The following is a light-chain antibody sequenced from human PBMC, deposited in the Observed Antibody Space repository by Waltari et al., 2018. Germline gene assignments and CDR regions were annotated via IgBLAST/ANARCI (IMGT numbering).Light chain of an antibody. Sequence: DIVMTQSPDSLAVSLGETATINCKSSQTVLYSSDNNNYLAWYQQKLGQPPKLLIYWASTRASGVPARFSGSESGTDFTLTISRLQAEDVAVYYCQQYYDTPRTFGQGTRVEIK. J-gene: IGKJ1*01. CDR1: QTVLYSSDNNNY. CDR2: WAS. CDR3: QQYYDTPRT. V-gene: IGKV4-1*01.